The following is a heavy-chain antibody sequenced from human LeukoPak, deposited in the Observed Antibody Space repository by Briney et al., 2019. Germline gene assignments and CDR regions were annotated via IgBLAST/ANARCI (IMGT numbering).Heavy chain of an antibody. J-gene: IGHJ5*02. CDR2: IYYSGST. V-gene: IGHV4-39*07. CDR3: VRLTVAARGWFDP. Sequence: PSETLSLTCTVSGGSISSSSYYWGWIRQSPGKGLEWIGSIYYSGSTYYDPSLKSRVTISVDTSKNQFSLKLSSVTAADTAVYYCVRLTVAARGWFDPWGQGTLVTVSS. D-gene: IGHD6-19*01. CDR1: GGSISSSSYY.